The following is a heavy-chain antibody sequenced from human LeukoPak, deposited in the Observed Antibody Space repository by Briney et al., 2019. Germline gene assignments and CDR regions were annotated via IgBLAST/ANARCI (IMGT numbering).Heavy chain of an antibody. J-gene: IGHJ6*03. CDR3: ARGSSYDFWSGPTMDV. V-gene: IGHV4-59*01. CDR2: IYYSGST. Sequence: SETLSLTCTVSGGSISSYYWSWIRQPPGKGLVWIGYIYYSGSTNCNPSLKSRVTISVDTSKNQFSLKLSSVTAADTAVYYCARGSSYDFWSGPTMDVWGKGTTVTVSS. D-gene: IGHD3-3*01. CDR1: GGSISSYY.